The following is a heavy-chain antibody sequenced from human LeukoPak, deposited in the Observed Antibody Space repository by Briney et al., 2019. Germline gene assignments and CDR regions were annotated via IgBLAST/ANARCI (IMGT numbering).Heavy chain of an antibody. CDR1: GFTFSSYA. CDR2: ISYDGSKK. V-gene: IGHV3-30-3*01. D-gene: IGHD2-15*01. Sequence: GGSLRLSCAASGFTFSSYAMNWVRQAPGKGLEWVAAISYDGSKKYYADSVKGRFTISRDNFKNTLYVQMNSLRAEDTAVYYCARSRPYCSGGSCYSDGMDVCGQGTTVTVSS. J-gene: IGHJ6*02. CDR3: ARSRPYCSGGSCYSDGMDV.